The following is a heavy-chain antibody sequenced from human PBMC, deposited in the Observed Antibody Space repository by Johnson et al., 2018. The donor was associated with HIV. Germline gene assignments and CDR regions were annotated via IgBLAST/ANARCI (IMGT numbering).Heavy chain of an antibody. Sequence: VQLVESGGGVVQPGRSLRLSCAASGFTFSNYGMALVRQAPGKGLEWVTVISFAGVKKYYADSVKGRFTISRDNSKNTLYLQMNSLRAEDTAVYYCARAIGNWDAFDIWGQGTMVTVSS. CDR1: GFTFSNYG. D-gene: IGHD1-1*01. CDR3: ARAIGNWDAFDI. V-gene: IGHV3-30*03. CDR2: ISFAGVKK. J-gene: IGHJ3*02.